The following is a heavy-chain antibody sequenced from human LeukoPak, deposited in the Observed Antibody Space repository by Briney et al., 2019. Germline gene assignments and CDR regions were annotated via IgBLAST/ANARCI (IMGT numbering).Heavy chain of an antibody. V-gene: IGHV3-48*03. CDR2: ISSSGSTI. J-gene: IGHJ3*02. CDR3: ARVMSVVVTAIWYAFDI. Sequence: GGSLRLSCPASGFTFSSYEMNWVPQAPGKGLEWVSYISSSGSTIYYADSVKGRFTISRDNAKNSLYLQMNSLRAEDTAVYYCARVMSVVVTAIWYAFDIWGQGTMITVSS. D-gene: IGHD2-21*02. CDR1: GFTFSSYE.